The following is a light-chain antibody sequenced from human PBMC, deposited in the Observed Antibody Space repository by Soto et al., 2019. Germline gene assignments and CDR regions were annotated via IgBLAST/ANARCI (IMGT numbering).Light chain of an antibody. Sequence: EIVLTQSPATLSLSPGERATLSCRASQSVSSYLAWYQQKPGQAPRLLIYDASNRATGIPARFSCSGSGTDFTLTISSLEPEDFAVYYCQQRINWPPAFGPGTKVDI. CDR1: QSVSSY. J-gene: IGKJ3*01. CDR3: QQRINWPPA. V-gene: IGKV3-11*01. CDR2: DAS.